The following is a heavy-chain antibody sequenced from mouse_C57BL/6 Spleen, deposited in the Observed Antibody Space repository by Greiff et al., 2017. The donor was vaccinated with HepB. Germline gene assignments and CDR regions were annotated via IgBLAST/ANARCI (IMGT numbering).Heavy chain of an antibody. CDR2: INPSNGGT. V-gene: IGHV1-53*01. CDR1: GYTFTSYW. Sequence: QVQLQQPGTELVKPGASVKLSCKASGYTFTSYWMHWVKQRPGQGLEWIGNINPSNGGTNYNEKFKSKATLTVDKSSSTAYMQLSSLTSEDSAVYYGARYPSLLPNYYAMDYWGQGTSVTVSS. CDR3: ARYPSLLPNYYAMDY. J-gene: IGHJ4*01. D-gene: IGHD1-1*01.